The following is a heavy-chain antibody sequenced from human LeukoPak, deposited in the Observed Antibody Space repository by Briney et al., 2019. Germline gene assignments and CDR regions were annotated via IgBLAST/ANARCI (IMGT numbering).Heavy chain of an antibody. CDR2: IIPIFGTA. D-gene: IGHD2-2*01. V-gene: IGHV1-69*05. CDR3: GRVSDNSSTIGAFDI. J-gene: IGHJ3*02. CDR1: GGTFSSYA. Sequence: GASVKASCKASGGTFSSYAISWVRQPPGQGLEWMGRIIPIFGTANYAQKFQGRVTITTDESTSTAYMELSSLKPEAPAVYYCGRVSDNSSTIGAFDIWGQGTKVTVSS.